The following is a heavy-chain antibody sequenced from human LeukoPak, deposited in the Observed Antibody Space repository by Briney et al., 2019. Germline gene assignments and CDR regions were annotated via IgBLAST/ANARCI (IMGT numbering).Heavy chain of an antibody. CDR2: INPNSGGT. Sequence: RASVKVSCKASGYTFTDYYMHWVRQAPGQGLEWMGWINPNSGGTVYAQKFQGRVAMTGDTSISTAYMELSSLRSDDTAVYYCARVHPTSVFDYWGQGTLVTVST. J-gene: IGHJ4*02. V-gene: IGHV1-2*02. CDR1: GYTFTDYY. CDR3: ARVHPTSVFDY.